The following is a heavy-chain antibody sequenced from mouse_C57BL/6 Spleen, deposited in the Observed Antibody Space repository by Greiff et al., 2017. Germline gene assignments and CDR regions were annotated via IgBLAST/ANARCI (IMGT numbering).Heavy chain of an antibody. J-gene: IGHJ4*01. Sequence: QVQLQQPGAELVRPGSSVKLSCKASGYTFTSYWMDWVKQRPGQGLEWIGNIYPSDSDTHYNQKFKDKATLTVDKSSSTAYMQLSSLTSEDSAVYYFSRMIYYDYDYAMDYWGQGTSVTVSS. V-gene: IGHV1-61*01. CDR2: IYPSDSDT. D-gene: IGHD2-4*01. CDR1: GYTFTSYW. CDR3: SRMIYYDYDYAMDY.